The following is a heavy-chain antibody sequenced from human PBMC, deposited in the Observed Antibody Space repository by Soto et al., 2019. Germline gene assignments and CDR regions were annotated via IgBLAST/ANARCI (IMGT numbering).Heavy chain of an antibody. V-gene: IGHV4-30-4*01. Sequence: SGGSISSGDYYWRWIRQPPGKGLEWIGYIYYSGSTYYNPSLKSRVTISVDTSKNQFSLKLSSVTAADTAVYYCARDSGASHYYGMGVWGQGSTGTVAS. D-gene: IGHD3-10*01. CDR3: ARDSGASHYYGMGV. CDR1: GGSISSGDYY. CDR2: IYYSGST. J-gene: IGHJ6*02.